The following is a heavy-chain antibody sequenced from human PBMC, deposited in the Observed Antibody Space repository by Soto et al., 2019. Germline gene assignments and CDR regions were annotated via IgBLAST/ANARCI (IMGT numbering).Heavy chain of an antibody. CDR1: GGTFSSYA. CDR3: ARGTYYFDY. Sequence: VKVSCKASGGTFSSYAISWVRQAPGQGLEWMGWISGYNGNTNYAQKLQGRVTMTTDTSTSTAYMELRSLRSDDTAVYYCARGTYYFDYWGQGTLVTVSS. V-gene: IGHV1-18*01. J-gene: IGHJ4*02. CDR2: ISGYNGNT.